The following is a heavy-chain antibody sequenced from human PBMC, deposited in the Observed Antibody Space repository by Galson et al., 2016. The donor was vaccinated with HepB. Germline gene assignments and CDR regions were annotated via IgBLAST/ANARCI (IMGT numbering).Heavy chain of an antibody. V-gene: IGHV3-7*03. D-gene: IGHD3-10*01. CDR2: VKRDGSER. Sequence: SLRLACAASGFTFRRYWMSWVRQAPGKGLEWVANVKRDGSERHYLDSVKGRFTISRDNAKNSLFLQMNSLRVEDTAVYYCARGANRGRPFDYWGQGTLVTVSS. J-gene: IGHJ4*02. CDR3: ARGANRGRPFDY. CDR1: GFTFRRYW.